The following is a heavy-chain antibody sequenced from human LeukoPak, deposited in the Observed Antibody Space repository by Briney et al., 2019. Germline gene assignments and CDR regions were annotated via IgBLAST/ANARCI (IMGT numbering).Heavy chain of an antibody. CDR1: GVTFEDYY. CDR2: ISSTGGDK. J-gene: IGHJ4*02. CDR3: ARGENGSFDR. Sequence: RGSLRLSCKGSGVTFEDYYLSWIRQAPGKGLEWISYISSTGGDKFYADPVKGRFIISRDNAMNSVYMEMNDLTAEDTAFYYCARGENGSFDRWGQGTLVIVSS. V-gene: IGHV3-11*01. D-gene: IGHD5-24*01.